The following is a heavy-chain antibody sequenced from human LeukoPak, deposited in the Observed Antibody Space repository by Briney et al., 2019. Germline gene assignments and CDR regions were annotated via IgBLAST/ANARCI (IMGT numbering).Heavy chain of an antibody. CDR1: GFTFSGYG. J-gene: IGHJ4*02. CDR3: AKDRGFSYTSGSSELDY. D-gene: IGHD3-10*01. CDR2: ISYDGSHK. V-gene: IGHV3-30*18. Sequence: GGSLRLSCAASGFTFSGYGMHWVRLASGKGLEWGAVISYDGSHKYYADSVQGRFTISRDNSRNTVYLQMDSLRDEDTAIYYCAKDRGFSYTSGSSELDYWGQGTPVTVSS.